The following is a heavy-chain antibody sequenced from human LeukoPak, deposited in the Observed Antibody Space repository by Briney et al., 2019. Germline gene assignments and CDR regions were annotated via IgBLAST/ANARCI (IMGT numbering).Heavy chain of an antibody. J-gene: IGHJ4*02. D-gene: IGHD6-13*01. CDR2: ISSNGGST. Sequence: PGGSLRLSCAASGFTFSSYAMHWVRQAPGKGLEYVSAISSNGGSTYYANSVKGRFTISRDNSKNTLYLQMGSLRVEDMAVYYCARARGYDTRDFDCWGQGTLVTVSS. CDR1: GFTFSSYA. V-gene: IGHV3-64*01. CDR3: ARARGYDTRDFDC.